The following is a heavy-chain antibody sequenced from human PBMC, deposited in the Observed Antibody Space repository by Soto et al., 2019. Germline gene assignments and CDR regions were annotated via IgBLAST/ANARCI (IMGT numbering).Heavy chain of an antibody. V-gene: IGHV3-21*01. J-gene: IGHJ3*02. CDR3: VSESSPATAFDI. D-gene: IGHD6-6*01. Sequence: EVQLVESGGGLVKPGESLRLSCAASGFTFSNYNINWVRQAPGKGLEWVASIRSRSIDMYYADSVKGRFTISRDDAKTSLSLQMNGLRAEDTAVYGCVSESSPATAFDIWGQGTMVTVYS. CDR2: IRSRSIDM. CDR1: GFTFSNYN.